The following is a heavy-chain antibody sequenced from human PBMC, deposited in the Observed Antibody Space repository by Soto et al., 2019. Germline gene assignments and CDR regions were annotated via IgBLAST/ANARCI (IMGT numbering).Heavy chain of an antibody. V-gene: IGHV3-33*01. Sequence: QMHLVESGGGVVQPGRSLTLSCVASGFTFTSYGIHWVRQAPGKGLEWVAVIWYDGSNKYYGDSVKGRFSISRDNSKNTVYLQMNSLRAEDTAVYYCARYRRFFEWLDYWGQGTLVSVSS. D-gene: IGHD3-3*01. CDR1: GFTFTSYG. CDR2: IWYDGSNK. CDR3: ARYRRFFEWLDY. J-gene: IGHJ4*02.